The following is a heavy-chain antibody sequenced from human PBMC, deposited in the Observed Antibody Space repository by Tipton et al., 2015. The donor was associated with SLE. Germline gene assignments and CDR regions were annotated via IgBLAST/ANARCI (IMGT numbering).Heavy chain of an antibody. CDR2: INHSGST. J-gene: IGHJ4*02. V-gene: IGHV4-34*01. CDR3: ARGVTIFGLGY. CDR1: GGSFSCYY. Sequence: TLSLTCAVYGGSFSCYYWSWIRQPPGKGLEWIGEINHSGSTNYNPSLKSRVTISVDTSKNQFSLKLSSVTAADTAVYYCARGVTIFGLGYWGQGTLVTVSS. D-gene: IGHD3-3*01.